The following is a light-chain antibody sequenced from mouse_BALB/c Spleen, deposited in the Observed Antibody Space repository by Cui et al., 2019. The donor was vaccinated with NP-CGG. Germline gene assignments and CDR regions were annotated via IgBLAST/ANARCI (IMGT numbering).Light chain of an antibody. V-gene: IGLV1*01. CDR1: TGTVTTSNY. J-gene: IGLJ1*01. CDR3: ALWYSNHWV. Sequence: VMPQASALTTSPGETVTLTCRSSTGTVTTSNYANWVQEKPDHLFTGLIGGTNNRAPGVPARFSGSLIGDKAALTITGAQTEDEAKYFCALWYSNHWVFGGGTKLTVL. CDR2: GTN.